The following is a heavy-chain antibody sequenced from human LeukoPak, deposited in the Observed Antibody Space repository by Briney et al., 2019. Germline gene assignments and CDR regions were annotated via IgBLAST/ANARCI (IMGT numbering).Heavy chain of an antibody. J-gene: IGHJ4*02. D-gene: IGHD2-15*01. V-gene: IGHV4-39*01. CDR1: GGSISSSTYY. CDR2: IYYRGST. Sequence: SETLSLTCTVSGGSISSSTYYWGWIRQPPGKGLEWIGNIYYRGSTYYNPSLKSRVTISVDTSKKQFSLKLTSVTAADTAVYYCARPKSGGSWGEFDYWGQGTLVTVSS. CDR3: ARPKSGGSWGEFDY.